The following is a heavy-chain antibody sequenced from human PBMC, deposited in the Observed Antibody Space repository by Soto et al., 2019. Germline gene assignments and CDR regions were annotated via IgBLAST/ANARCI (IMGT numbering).Heavy chain of an antibody. CDR1: GFTFSSYW. CDR2: IKKDGSEK. CDR3: ARRSGSIFGVVNYYYNKDV. J-gene: IGHJ6*03. Sequence: EVQLVESGGGLVQPGGSLRLSCAASGFTFSSYWMSWVRQAPGKGLEWVANIKKDGSEKYYVDSVKGRFTISRDNAKHSLYLQMNSLRAEDTAVYYCARRSGSIFGVVNYYYNKDVSGKGTTVTVAS. D-gene: IGHD3-3*01. V-gene: IGHV3-7*01.